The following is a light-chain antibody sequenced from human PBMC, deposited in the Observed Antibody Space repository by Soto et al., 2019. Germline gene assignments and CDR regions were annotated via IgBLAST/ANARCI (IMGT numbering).Light chain of an antibody. Sequence: EIVMTQSPATLSVSPGERATLSCRASQSVSSNLAWYQQKPGQAPRLLIYGASTRATGIPARFSGSGSGTEFTLTISSLQSEDFAVYYCQQYYNWHLTFGGGTKVEIK. J-gene: IGKJ4*01. CDR2: GAS. V-gene: IGKV3-15*01. CDR1: QSVSSN. CDR3: QQYYNWHLT.